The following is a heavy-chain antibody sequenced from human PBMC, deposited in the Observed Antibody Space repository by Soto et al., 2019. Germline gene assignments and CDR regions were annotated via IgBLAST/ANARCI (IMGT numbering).Heavy chain of an antibody. CDR3: SRVRYSSSHNWFDP. D-gene: IGHD6-6*01. J-gene: IGHJ5*02. Sequence: QVQLVQSGAEVKKPGASVKVSCKASGYTFTSYDINWVRQAPGQGLEWMGWMNPNSGNTGYAQKFQGRITMTRNTSISTGYMELSSLRSEDTAVYYCSRVRYSSSHNWFDPWGQGTLVTVSS. V-gene: IGHV1-8*01. CDR1: GYTFTSYD. CDR2: MNPNSGNT.